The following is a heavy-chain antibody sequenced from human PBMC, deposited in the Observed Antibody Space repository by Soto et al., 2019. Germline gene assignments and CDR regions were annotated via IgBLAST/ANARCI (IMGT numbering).Heavy chain of an antibody. Sequence: PSETLSLTCTVSGGSISSYYWSWIRQPPGKGLEWIGYIYYSGSTNYNPSLKSRVTISVDTSKNQFSLKLSSVTAADTAVYYCATSPPPYESSGYYVSYSWLEPWGQVPLVTVSS. CDR3: ATSPPPYESSGYYVSYSWLEP. J-gene: IGHJ5*02. V-gene: IGHV4-59*01. D-gene: IGHD3-22*01. CDR2: IYYSGST. CDR1: GGSISSYY.